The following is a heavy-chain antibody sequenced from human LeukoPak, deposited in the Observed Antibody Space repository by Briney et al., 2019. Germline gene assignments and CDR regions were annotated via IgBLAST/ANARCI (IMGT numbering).Heavy chain of an antibody. V-gene: IGHV3-30*18. CDR1: GFIFSTDD. J-gene: IGHJ4*02. CDR2: ISYDGRHI. Sequence: GGSLRLSCAASGFIFSTDDMHWVRQAPGKGLEWVAGISYDGRHIYYAESVKGRFTISRDNSKNTLYLQMNSLGPEDTAVYYCANGRFAETAEFAYWGQGTLVTVSS. D-gene: IGHD2-21*02. CDR3: ANGRFAETAEFAY.